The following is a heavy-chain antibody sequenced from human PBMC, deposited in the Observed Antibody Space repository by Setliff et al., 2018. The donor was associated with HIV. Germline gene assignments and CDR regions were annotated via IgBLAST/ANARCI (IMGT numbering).Heavy chain of an antibody. CDR2: IRSSGGT. Sequence: SETLSLTCAVYGGSFSDYYWTWIRQPPGKGLEWIGEIRSSGGTYFNPSLKSRVTLSIDTSKNQFSLKLSSVTAADTAVYYCARDRYAGEIDYWGQGTLVTVSS. V-gene: IGHV4-34*09. CDR3: ARDRYAGEIDY. D-gene: IGHD3-10*01. CDR1: GGSFSDYY. J-gene: IGHJ4*02.